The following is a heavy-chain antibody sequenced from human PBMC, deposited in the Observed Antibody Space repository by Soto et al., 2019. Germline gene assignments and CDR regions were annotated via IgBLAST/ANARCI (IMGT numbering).Heavy chain of an antibody. CDR2: ISNGGDT. J-gene: IGHJ3*02. D-gene: IGHD2-15*01. Sequence: EVRLVESGGGVVQPGGSLRLSCAASGFIVSSTYINWVRQAPGKGLEWVSVISNGGDTHYADSVKGRFSLSRDISNNILHLRMTSLSAEDTAVYYCAREPRYCRGGSCSITGDAYDIWGQGTMVTVSS. CDR3: AREPRYCRGGSCSITGDAYDI. CDR1: GFIVSSTY. V-gene: IGHV3-66*01.